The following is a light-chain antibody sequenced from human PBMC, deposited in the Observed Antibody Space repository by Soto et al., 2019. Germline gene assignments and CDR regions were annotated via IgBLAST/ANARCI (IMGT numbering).Light chain of an antibody. Sequence: DIPMTQSPSSLSASVGDRVTITCRASQGISNFLAWYQQKPGKAPELLIYGASTLPSGVPSRFSGRGSGTDFTLAISSLQPEDAATYYCQKYNSAPLTFGGGTKVEIK. J-gene: IGKJ4*01. CDR3: QKYNSAPLT. V-gene: IGKV1-27*01. CDR2: GAS. CDR1: QGISNF.